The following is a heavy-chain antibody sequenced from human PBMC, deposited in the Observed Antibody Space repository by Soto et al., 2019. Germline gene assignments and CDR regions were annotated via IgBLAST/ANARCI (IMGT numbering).Heavy chain of an antibody. Sequence: QVQLVQSGAEVKKPGSSVKVSCKASGGTFSSYTINWVRQAPGQGLEWMGRIIPILGIANYAQKFQGRVTITADKSTSTAYMELSSLRSEDTAVYYCARGNYDSSGYLYFQHWGQGTLVTVSS. CDR2: IIPILGIA. CDR3: ARGNYDSSGYLYFQH. D-gene: IGHD3-22*01. V-gene: IGHV1-69*02. J-gene: IGHJ1*01. CDR1: GGTFSSYT.